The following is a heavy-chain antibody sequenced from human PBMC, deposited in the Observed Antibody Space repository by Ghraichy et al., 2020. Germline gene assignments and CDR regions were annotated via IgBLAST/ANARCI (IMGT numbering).Heavy chain of an antibody. J-gene: IGHJ4*02. CDR1: GGTFSSYT. V-gene: IGHV1-69*04. Sequence: SVKVSCKASGGTFSSYTISWVRQAPGQGLEWMGRIIPILGIANYAQKFQGRVTITADKSTSTAYMELSSLRSEDTAVYYCARDIPDNGDYGAYWGQGTLVTVSS. CDR2: IIPILGIA. CDR3: ARDIPDNGDYGAY. D-gene: IGHD4-17*01.